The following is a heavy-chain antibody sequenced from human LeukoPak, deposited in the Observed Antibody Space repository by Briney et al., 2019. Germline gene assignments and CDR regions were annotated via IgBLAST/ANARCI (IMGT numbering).Heavy chain of an antibody. CDR2: ISSSSSYI. Sequence: GGSLRLSCAASGFTFSSYSMNWVRQAAGKGLEWVSSISSSSSYIYYADSVKGRFTISRDNAKNSLYLQMNSLRAEDTAVYYCARSGSGSFYGMDVWGQGTTVTVSS. J-gene: IGHJ6*02. CDR3: ARSGSGSFYGMDV. V-gene: IGHV3-21*01. D-gene: IGHD3-10*01. CDR1: GFTFSSYS.